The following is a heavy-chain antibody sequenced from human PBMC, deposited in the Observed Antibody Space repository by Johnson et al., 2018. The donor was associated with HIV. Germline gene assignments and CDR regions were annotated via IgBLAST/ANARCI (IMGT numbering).Heavy chain of an antibody. J-gene: IGHJ3*02. Sequence: QVQLVESGGGVVQPGRSLRLSCVEYGFTFSSSSMRWVRQAPGKGLNWVAVISYAGSNKYYADHVKGRFTISRDNSRKTLYLQMNSLRAEDTALYYCAKDRGSAGIPAAFDIWGQGTMVTVSS. CDR3: AKDRGSAGIPAAFDI. CDR1: GFTFSSSS. CDR2: ISYAGSNK. V-gene: IGHV3-30-3*02. D-gene: IGHD1-26*01.